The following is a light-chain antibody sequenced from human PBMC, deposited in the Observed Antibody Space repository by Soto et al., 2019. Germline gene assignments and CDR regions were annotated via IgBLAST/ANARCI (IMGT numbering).Light chain of an antibody. CDR3: QQRSNWPPA. V-gene: IGKV3-11*01. J-gene: IGKJ4*01. Sequence: ELVLTHSPATLSLSPGERATLSCRASQSVSSYLAWYQQKPGQAPRLLIYDASNRATGIPARFSGSGSGTDFTLTISSLEPEDFAVYYCQQRSNWPPAFGGGTKVDIK. CDR1: QSVSSY. CDR2: DAS.